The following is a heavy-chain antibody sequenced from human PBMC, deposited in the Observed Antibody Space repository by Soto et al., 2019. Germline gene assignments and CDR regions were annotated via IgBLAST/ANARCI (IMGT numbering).Heavy chain of an antibody. D-gene: IGHD3-10*01. V-gene: IGHV3-30*03. CDR1: GFTFSSYG. J-gene: IGHJ3*02. CDR3: AIVNYGSGLTDAFDI. CDR2: ISYDGSNK. Sequence: QVQLVESGGGVVQPGRSLRLSCAASGFTFSSYGMHWVRQAPGKGLEWVAVISYDGSNKYYADSVKGRFTISRDNSKNTLYLQMNSLRAEDTAVYYCAIVNYGSGLTDAFDIWGQGTMVTVSS.